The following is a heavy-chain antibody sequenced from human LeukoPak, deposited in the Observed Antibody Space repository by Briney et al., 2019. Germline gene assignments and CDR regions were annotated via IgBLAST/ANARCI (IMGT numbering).Heavy chain of an antibody. V-gene: IGHV4-59*01. CDR1: GGSISGYY. D-gene: IGHD4-17*01. J-gene: IGHJ5*02. Sequence: PSETLSLTCTVSGGSISGYYWSWIRQPPGKGLEWIGYIYYTRSTNYNPSLKSRVIISVDTSKNQFSLKVSSVTAADTAVYYCVRSKSGTYGWFDPWGQGTLVTVSS. CDR2: IYYTRST. CDR3: VRSKSGTYGWFDP.